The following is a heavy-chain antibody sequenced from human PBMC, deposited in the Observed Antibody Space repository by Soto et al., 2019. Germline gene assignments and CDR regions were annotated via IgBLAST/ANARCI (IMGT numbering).Heavy chain of an antibody. D-gene: IGHD3-3*02. Sequence: GGSMRLSGAACGFTFSSYSMNFVRQATGKGLEWVSSISGSSSYIYYADSVKGRFTISRDNAKNSLYLQMNSLRAEDTAVYYCARDKEVPPLGGLDPWGQGTLVTVSS. J-gene: IGHJ5*02. CDR3: ARDKEVPPLGGLDP. CDR1: GFTFSSYS. CDR2: ISGSSSYI. V-gene: IGHV3-21*01.